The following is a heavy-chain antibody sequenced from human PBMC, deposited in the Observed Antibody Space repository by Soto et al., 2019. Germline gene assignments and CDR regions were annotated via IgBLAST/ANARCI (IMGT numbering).Heavy chain of an antibody. CDR3: ARGSGYYGDLPDY. CDR2: MNPNSGKT. J-gene: IGHJ4*02. Sequence: ASVKVSCKASGYTFTSYAINWVRQATGQGLEWMGWMNPNSGKTGYAQKFQGRVTMTRNTSISTAYMELSSLRSEDTAVYYCARGSGYYGDLPDYWGQGTLVTVSS. CDR1: GYTFTSYA. V-gene: IGHV1-8*01. D-gene: IGHD4-17*01.